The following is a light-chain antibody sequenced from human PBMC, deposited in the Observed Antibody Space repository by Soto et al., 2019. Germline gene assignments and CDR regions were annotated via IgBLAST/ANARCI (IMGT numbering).Light chain of an antibody. CDR1: QSIRSY. CDR3: QQSYSTVWT. J-gene: IGKJ1*01. Sequence: DFQTTQSPSSLSASVGDRVTITCRASQSIRSYLNWYQQKPGKAPKLLIYAASSLQSGVPSRFSGSGSGTDFTLTISSLQPEDFATYYCQQSYSTVWTFGQGTKVEIK. V-gene: IGKV1-39*01. CDR2: AAS.